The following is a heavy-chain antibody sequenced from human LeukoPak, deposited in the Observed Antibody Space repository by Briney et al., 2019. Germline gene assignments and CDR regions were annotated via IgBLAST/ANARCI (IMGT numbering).Heavy chain of an antibody. D-gene: IGHD4-17*01. Sequence: GGSLRLSCAASGFTFSSYSMNWVRQAPGKGLEWVSYISSSSSTIYYADSVKGRFTISRDNAKNSLYLQMNSLRAEDTAVYYCASADYGDLFDYWGQGTLVTVSS. J-gene: IGHJ4*02. CDR2: ISSSSSTI. CDR1: GFTFSSYS. V-gene: IGHV3-48*01. CDR3: ASADYGDLFDY.